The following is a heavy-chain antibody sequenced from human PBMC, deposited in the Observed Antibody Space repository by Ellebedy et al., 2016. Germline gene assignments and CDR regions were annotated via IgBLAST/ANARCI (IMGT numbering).Heavy chain of an antibody. CDR1: GFSISSGFY. CDR2: VYHTGNT. V-gene: IGHV4-38-2*01. J-gene: IGHJ6*02. CDR3: ARAAYSGGWPYGLDV. Sequence: SETLSLTXDVSGFSISSGFYWGWIRQSPGKGLEWIGSVYHTGNTYYNPSLKSRVTMSVDTSRNQFSLKLSSLTATDTAVYYCARAAYSGGWPYGLDVWGPGTTVTVS. D-gene: IGHD6-19*01.